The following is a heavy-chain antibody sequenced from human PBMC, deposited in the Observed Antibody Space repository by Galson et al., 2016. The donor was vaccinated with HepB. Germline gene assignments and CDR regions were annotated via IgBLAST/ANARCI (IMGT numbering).Heavy chain of an antibody. CDR1: GGSTSNYH. D-gene: IGHD1-1*01. CDR2: VYNAGRT. Sequence: SETLSLTCTVSGGSTSNYHWSWIRQPPGKGLEWIGYVYNAGRTNYSPSLKTRVTISVDTSKNQFSLKLSSVTAADTAVYFCVRHGLTYMDTTDYDYWGQGTLVTVSS. V-gene: IGHV4-59*08. J-gene: IGHJ4*02. CDR3: VRHGLTYMDTTDYDY.